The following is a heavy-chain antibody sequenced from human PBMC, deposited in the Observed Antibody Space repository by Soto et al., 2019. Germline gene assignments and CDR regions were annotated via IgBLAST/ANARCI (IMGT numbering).Heavy chain of an antibody. CDR2: MYFNEST. V-gene: IGHV4-59*01. CDR1: GGSISSYF. J-gene: IGHJ3*02. CDR3: ARDHKEAFDI. Sequence: QVLLQESGPGLVKPSETLSLTCTVSGGSISSYFLYWIRQAPGKVLEWIGYMYFNESTNYNPSLKSRVTISLDTSKCLFSLKLNAVTAADTAVYYCARDHKEAFDIWGQGTLVTVSS.